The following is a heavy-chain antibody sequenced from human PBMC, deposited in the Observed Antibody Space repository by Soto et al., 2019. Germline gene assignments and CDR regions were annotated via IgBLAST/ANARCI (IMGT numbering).Heavy chain of an antibody. CDR2: INTDGSST. CDR3: AKRGVDTFGLSS. J-gene: IGHJ5*02. D-gene: IGHD3-10*01. Sequence: EVQLVESGGGLVQPGGSLRLSWAVSGFTFSSFWMHWVRQAPGEGLVWVSRINTDGSSTSYADSVKGRFTISRDNAKNTLYRQMNSLRVEDTAMYYCAKRGVDTFGLSSWSQGTLVTVSS. V-gene: IGHV3-74*01. CDR1: GFTFSSFW.